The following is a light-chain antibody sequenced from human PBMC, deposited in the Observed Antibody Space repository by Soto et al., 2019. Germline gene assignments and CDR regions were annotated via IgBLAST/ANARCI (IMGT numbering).Light chain of an antibody. Sequence: QSVLTQPPSVSAAPGQKVTISCSGTSSNIGNNYVSWYQHLPGTAPKLLIYDNDKRPSGIPDRFSGSKSGTSATLGITGLQTGDEADYYCGLWDDSLSGKVFGGGTKLTVL. CDR1: SSNIGNNY. CDR3: GLWDDSLSGKV. J-gene: IGLJ2*01. V-gene: IGLV1-51*01. CDR2: DND.